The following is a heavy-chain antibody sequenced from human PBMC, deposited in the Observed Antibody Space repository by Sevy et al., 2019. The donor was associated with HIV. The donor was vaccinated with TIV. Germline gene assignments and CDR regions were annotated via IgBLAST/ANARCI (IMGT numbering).Heavy chain of an antibody. J-gene: IGHJ6*03. Sequence: GESLKISCKGSGYSFSSYWIGWVRQMPGKGLEWMGIIYPDDSDSRYSPSFEGQVTISADKSISTAYLQWSSLKASDTAMYYCARNYYYMDVWGNGTTVTVSS. CDR2: IYPDDSDS. V-gene: IGHV5-51*01. CDR1: GYSFSSYW. CDR3: ARNYYYMDV.